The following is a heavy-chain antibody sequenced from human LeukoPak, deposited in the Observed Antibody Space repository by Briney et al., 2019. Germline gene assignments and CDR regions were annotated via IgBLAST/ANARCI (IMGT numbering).Heavy chain of an antibody. CDR3: ARDLGGSSWLSYFDY. CDR1: GYSISSGYY. CDR2: IYHSGST. V-gene: IGHV4-38-2*02. D-gene: IGHD6-13*01. Sequence: SETLSLTCTVSGYSISSGYYWGWIRQPPGKGLEWIGSIYHSGSTYYNPSLKSRVTISVDTSKNQFSLKLSSVTAADTAVYYCARDLGGSSWLSYFDYWGQGTLVTVPS. J-gene: IGHJ4*02.